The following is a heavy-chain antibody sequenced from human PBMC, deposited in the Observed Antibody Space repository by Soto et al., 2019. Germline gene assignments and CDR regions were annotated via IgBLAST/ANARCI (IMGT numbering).Heavy chain of an antibody. V-gene: IGHV1-46*01. CDR1: GDTFSHYY. J-gene: IGHJ3*01. Sequence: QVQLVQSGAEVKKPGASVKISCKTSGDTFSHYYMHWVRQAHGQGLEWMSIIYPSFHSPTCSQNFRGRPTVTRDASTLTVYIGLGSLKSEDTAVYYCARAQVSGTIEIGFSVWGQGTLVTVSS. CDR2: IYPSFHSP. CDR3: ARAQVSGTIEIGFSV. D-gene: IGHD1-26*01.